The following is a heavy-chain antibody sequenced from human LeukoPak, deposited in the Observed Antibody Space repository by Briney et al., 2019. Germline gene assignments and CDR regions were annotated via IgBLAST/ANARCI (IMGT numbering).Heavy chain of an antibody. CDR1: GYTFTGYY. CDR2: INPNSGGK. V-gene: IGHV1-2*02. CDR3: ARVKYRGYCSGGSCLTSTYYMDV. D-gene: IGHD2-15*01. J-gene: IGHJ6*03. Sequence: ASVKVSCKASGYTFTGYYMHWVRQAPGQGLEWMGWINPNSGGKNYAQKFQGRVTMTRDTSISTAYMELSRLRSDDTAVYYCARVKYRGYCSGGSCLTSTYYMDVWGKGTTVTISS.